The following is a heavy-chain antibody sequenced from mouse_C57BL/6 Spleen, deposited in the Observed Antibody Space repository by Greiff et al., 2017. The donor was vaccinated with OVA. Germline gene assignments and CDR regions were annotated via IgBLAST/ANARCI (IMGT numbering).Heavy chain of an antibody. CDR2: IRSKSNNYAT. V-gene: IGHV10-1*01. D-gene: IGHD1-1*01. J-gene: IGHJ1*03. CDR1: GFSFNTYA. Sequence: EVQVVESGGGLVQPKGSLKLSCAASGFSFNTYAMNWVRQAPGKGLEWVARIRSKSNNYATYYADSVKDRFTISRDDSESMLYLQMNNLKTEDTAMDYCVRNYYGSSYWYFDVWGTGTTVTVSS. CDR3: VRNYYGSSYWYFDV.